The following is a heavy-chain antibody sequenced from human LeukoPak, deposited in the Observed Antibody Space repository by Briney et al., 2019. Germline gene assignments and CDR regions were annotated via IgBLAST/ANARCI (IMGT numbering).Heavy chain of an antibody. CDR3: TTEWGIAAAGTYDFDY. Sequence: GGSLRLSCAASGFTFSSYAMSWVRQAPGKGLEWVSLSGSGGSTHYADSVKGRFTISRDNSKKTLYLQMNSLKTEDTAVYYCTTEWGIAAAGTYDFDYWGQGTLVTVSS. CDR2: SGSGGST. D-gene: IGHD6-13*01. CDR1: GFTFSSYA. J-gene: IGHJ4*02. V-gene: IGHV3-23*01.